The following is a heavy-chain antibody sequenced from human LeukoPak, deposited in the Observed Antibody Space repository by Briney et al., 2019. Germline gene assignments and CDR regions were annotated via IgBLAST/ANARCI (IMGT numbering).Heavy chain of an antibody. CDR1: GGSISSGNW. CDR3: AKSNGYGLVDI. D-gene: IGHD3-10*01. V-gene: IGHV4-4*02. J-gene: IGHJ3*02. CDR2: IYHSGST. Sequence: SGTLSLTCAVSGGSISSGNWWSWVRQPPGKGLGWIGEIYHSGSTNYNPSLKSRVTISIDKSKNQFSLKLSSVTAADTAVYYCAKSNGYGLVDIWGQGTMVTVSS.